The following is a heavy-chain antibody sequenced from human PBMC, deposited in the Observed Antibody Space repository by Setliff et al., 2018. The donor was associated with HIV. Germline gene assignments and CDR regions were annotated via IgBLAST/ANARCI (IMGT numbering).Heavy chain of an antibody. CDR2: SIPLFGTV. V-gene: IGHV1-69*05. CDR3: ASGSGYCRSGTCYVGVHKSPDKYYSDY. Sequence: GASVKVSCKASGDTFSNSALTWVRQAPGQGLEWMGGSIPLFGTVKYAQKFQGRLTITTDELMTTAYMELSSLRSEDTAVYYCASGSGYCRSGTCYVGVHKSPDKYYSDYWGQGTLVTVSS. CDR1: GDTFSNSA. D-gene: IGHD2-15*01. J-gene: IGHJ4*02.